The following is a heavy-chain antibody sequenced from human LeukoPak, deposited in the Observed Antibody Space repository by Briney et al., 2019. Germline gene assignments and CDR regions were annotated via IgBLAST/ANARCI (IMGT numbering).Heavy chain of an antibody. CDR2: ISAYNGNT. D-gene: IGHD1-26*01. J-gene: IGHJ5*02. CDR3: ARGSGRHGRDWFDP. V-gene: IGHV1-18*01. CDR1: GYTFTNSG. Sequence: ASVKVSCKASGYTFTNSGISWVRQAPGQGLEWMGWISAYNGNTNYAQKLQGRVTFTRDTSISTAYMELYSLTSDDTAVYYCARGSGRHGRDWFDPWGQGTLVTVSS.